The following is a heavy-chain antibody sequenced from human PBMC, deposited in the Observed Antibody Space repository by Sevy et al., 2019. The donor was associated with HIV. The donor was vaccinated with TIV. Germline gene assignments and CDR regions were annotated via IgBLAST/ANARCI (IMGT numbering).Heavy chain of an antibody. CDR2: ISYDGSNK. J-gene: IGHJ4*02. CDR1: GFTFSSYA. V-gene: IGHV3-30-3*01. D-gene: IGHD2-21*02. CDR3: AAEGDHIYNSHFDY. Sequence: GGSLRLSCAASGFTFSSYAMHWVRQAPGKGLEWVAVISYDGSNKYYADSVKGRFTISRDNSKNTLYLQMNSLRAEETAVYYCAAEGDHIYNSHFDYWGQGTLVTVSS.